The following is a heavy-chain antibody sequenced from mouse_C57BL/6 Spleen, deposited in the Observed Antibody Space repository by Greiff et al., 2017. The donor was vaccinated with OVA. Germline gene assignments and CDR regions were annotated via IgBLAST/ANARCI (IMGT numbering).Heavy chain of an antibody. Sequence: QVQLQQSGPELVKPGASVKISCKASGYAFSSSWMNWVKQRPGKGLEWIGRIYPGDGDTNYNGKFKGKATLTADKSSSTAYMQLSSLTSEDTAVYFCARWDYGSSYWYLDVWGTGTTVTVSS. CDR1: GYAFSSSW. J-gene: IGHJ1*03. CDR3: ARWDYGSSYWYLDV. CDR2: IYPGDGDT. V-gene: IGHV1-82*01. D-gene: IGHD1-1*01.